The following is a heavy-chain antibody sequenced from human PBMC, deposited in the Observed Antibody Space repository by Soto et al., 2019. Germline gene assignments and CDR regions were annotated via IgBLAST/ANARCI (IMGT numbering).Heavy chain of an antibody. D-gene: IGHD2-15*01. CDR3: ASISSRTYCSGGSCYLGISAFDI. V-gene: IGHV1-8*01. CDR1: GYTFTSYD. Sequence: QVQLVQSGAEVKKPGASVKVSCKASGYTFTSYDINWVRQATGQGLEWMGWMNPNSGNTGYAQKYKGRVTMNRNTSISTAYMELSSIRSVDTAVYYCASISSRTYCSGGSCYLGISAFDIWGQGTMVTVSS. CDR2: MNPNSGNT. J-gene: IGHJ3*02.